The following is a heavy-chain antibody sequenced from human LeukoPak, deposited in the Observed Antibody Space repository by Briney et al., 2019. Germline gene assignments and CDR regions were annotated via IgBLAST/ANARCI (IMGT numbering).Heavy chain of an antibody. J-gene: IGHJ4*02. CDR1: GGTFSSYA. CDR3: ALRDGYRYYFDY. CDR2: IIPILGIA. Sequence: ASVKVSCKASGGTFSSYAISWVRQAPGQGLEWMGRIIPILGIANYAQKFQGRVTITADKSMSTAYMELSSLRSEDTAVYYCALRDGYRYYFDYWGQGTLVTVSS. D-gene: IGHD5-12*01. V-gene: IGHV1-69*04.